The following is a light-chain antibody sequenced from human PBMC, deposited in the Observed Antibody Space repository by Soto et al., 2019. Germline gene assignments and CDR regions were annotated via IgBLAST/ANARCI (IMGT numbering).Light chain of an antibody. CDR3: CSYSGTYPEVV. CDR1: SNNY. J-gene: IGLJ2*01. V-gene: IGLV2-11*01. Sequence: QSALTQPRSVSGSPGQSVTISCTGISNNYVSWYQQHPGKVPKVIVYDVTLRPSGVSDRFSGSRSGNTASLAISGLRAEDEADYYCCSYSGTYPEVVFGGGTKVTVL. CDR2: DVT.